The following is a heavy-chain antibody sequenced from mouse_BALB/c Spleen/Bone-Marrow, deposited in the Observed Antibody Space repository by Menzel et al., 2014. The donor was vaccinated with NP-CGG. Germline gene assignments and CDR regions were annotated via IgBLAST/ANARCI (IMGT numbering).Heavy chain of an antibody. CDR3: ARGRTTVVSDY. V-gene: IGHV1-69*02. CDR2: IEPSDSYT. CDR1: GYTFXNYW. D-gene: IGHD1-1*01. Sequence: VQLQQSGAEVVKPGASVKVSCKAPGYTFXNYWMQWVKQRPGQGLEWIGEIEPSDSYTNYNQDFKGKATLTVDKSSSTAYMQLSSLTSEDSAVYYCARGRTTVVSDYWGQGTSLTVSS. J-gene: IGHJ2*02.